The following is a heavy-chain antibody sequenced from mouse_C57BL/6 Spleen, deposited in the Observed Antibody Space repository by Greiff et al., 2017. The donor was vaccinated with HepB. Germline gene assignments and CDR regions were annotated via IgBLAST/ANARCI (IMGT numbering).Heavy chain of an antibody. CDR2: IYPGDGDT. CDR1: GYAFSSSW. J-gene: IGHJ3*01. D-gene: IGHD4-1*01. V-gene: IGHV1-82*01. CDR3: ARELALFAY. Sequence: QVQLQQSGPELVKPGASVKISCKASGYAFSSSWMNWVKQRPGKGLEWIGRIYPGDGDTNYNGKFKGKATLTADKSSSTAYMQLSSLTSEDSAVYFCARELALFAYWGQGTLVTVSA.